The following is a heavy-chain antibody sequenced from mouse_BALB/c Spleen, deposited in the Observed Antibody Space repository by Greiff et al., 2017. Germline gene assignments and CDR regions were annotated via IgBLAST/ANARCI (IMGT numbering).Heavy chain of an antibody. D-gene: IGHD2-14*01. CDR2: ISYDGSN. Sequence: EVQLQESGPGLVKPSQSLSLTCSVTGYSITSGYYWNWIRQFPGNKLEWMGYISYDGSNNYNPSLKNRISITRDTSKNQFFLKLNSVTTEDTATYYCAREGVRDFDYWGQGTTLTVSS. J-gene: IGHJ2*01. V-gene: IGHV3-6*02. CDR1: GYSITSGYY. CDR3: AREGVRDFDY.